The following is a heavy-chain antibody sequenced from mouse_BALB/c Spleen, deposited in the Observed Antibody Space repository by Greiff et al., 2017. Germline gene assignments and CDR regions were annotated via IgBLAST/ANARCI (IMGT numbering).Heavy chain of an antibody. CDR2: ISYDGSN. J-gene: IGHJ3*01. CDR3: AREDYGSSGAFAY. V-gene: IGHV3-6*02. CDR1: GYSITSGYY. Sequence: VQLKESGPGLVKPSQSLSLTCSVTGYSITSGYYWNWIRQFPGNKLEWMGYISYDGSNNYNPSLKNRISITRDTSKNQFFLKLNSVTTEDTATYYCAREDYGSSGAFAYWGQGTLVTVSA. D-gene: IGHD1-1*01.